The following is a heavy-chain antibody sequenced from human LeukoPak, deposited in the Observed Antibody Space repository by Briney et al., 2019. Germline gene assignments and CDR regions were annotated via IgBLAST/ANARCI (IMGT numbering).Heavy chain of an antibody. CDR1: GYTFTSYG. Sequence: SVKVSFKASGYTFTSYGISWVRQAPGQGLEWMGRIIHIFGTANYAQKFQGRVTITTDESKSTAYMELSSLRSEDTAVYYCARDQQGWLQFMDYWGQGTLVTVSS. D-gene: IGHD5-24*01. V-gene: IGHV1-69*05. CDR3: ARDQQGWLQFMDY. J-gene: IGHJ4*02. CDR2: IIHIFGTA.